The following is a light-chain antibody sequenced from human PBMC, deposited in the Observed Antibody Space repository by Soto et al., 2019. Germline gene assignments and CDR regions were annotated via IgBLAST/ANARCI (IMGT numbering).Light chain of an antibody. CDR1: QSVRSY. CDR2: DAC. CDR3: QKYNSGPWT. V-gene: IGKV3-11*01. Sequence: EIVLTQSPATLSLSPGERATLSCRASQSVRSYLAWYRQKPGQAPRLLIYDACHRATGIPARFSGSGAGTDFTLTISSLQPEDVATYYCQKYNSGPWTFGQGTKVDIK. J-gene: IGKJ1*01.